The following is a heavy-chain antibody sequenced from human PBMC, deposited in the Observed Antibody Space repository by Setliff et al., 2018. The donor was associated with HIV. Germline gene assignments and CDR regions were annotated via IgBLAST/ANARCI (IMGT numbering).Heavy chain of an antibody. CDR2: ISPHNGNT. J-gene: IGHJ3*01. Sequence: ASVKVSCKASGYIFTNQYITWVRQAPGQGLEWMGWISPHNGNTKYGEKFQARVTMTADTSTTAAYMELRSLTSDDTAMYNCAKGYTWSVVGALDVWGQGTRVTVSS. D-gene: IGHD1-1*01. CDR1: GYIFTNQY. V-gene: IGHV1-18*01. CDR3: AKGYTWSVVGALDV.